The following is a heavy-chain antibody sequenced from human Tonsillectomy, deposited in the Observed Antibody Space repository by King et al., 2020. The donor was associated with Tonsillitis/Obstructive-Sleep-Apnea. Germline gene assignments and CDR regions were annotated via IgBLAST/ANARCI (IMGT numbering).Heavy chain of an antibody. CDR1: GFSFEDYA. CDR2: ISWNSGSL. V-gene: IGHV3-9*01. D-gene: IGHD6-19*01. Sequence: VQLVESGGGLVQPGRSLRLSCVASGFSFEDYAMYWVRHAPGKGLEWVSGISWNSGSLVYADSVKGRFTISRDNAKNSLYLQMNSLRAEDTALYYCTKGLFIAVSGTPGDAFDIWGQGTMLTVSS. J-gene: IGHJ3*02. CDR3: TKGLFIAVSGTPGDAFDI.